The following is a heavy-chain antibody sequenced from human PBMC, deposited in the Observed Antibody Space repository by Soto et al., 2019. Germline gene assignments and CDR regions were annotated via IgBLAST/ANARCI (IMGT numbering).Heavy chain of an antibody. CDR3: ARSSGDDFFYYGMDV. Sequence: SETLSLTCSVSGASITSYYWSWIRQSAGEGLQWIGRVYARGATNYNPSLKSRVTISGDTSKNQFSLKLTSVTAADTAVYYCARSSGDDFFYYGMDVWGHGTTVTVSS. J-gene: IGHJ6*02. V-gene: IGHV4-59*10. CDR1: GASITSYY. CDR2: VYARGAT. D-gene: IGHD4-17*01.